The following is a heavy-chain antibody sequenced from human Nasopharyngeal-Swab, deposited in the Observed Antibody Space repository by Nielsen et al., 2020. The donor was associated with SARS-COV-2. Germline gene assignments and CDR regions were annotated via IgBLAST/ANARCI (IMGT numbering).Heavy chain of an antibody. CDR2: IIPILGIA. CDR3: ATGYSSSWDADY. Sequence: SSVPVPRLGCLCTYRRYVSLWVRQPLGQGLWWMGRIIPILGIANYAQKFQGRVTITADKSTSTAYMELSSLRSEDTAVYYCATGYSSSWDADYWGQGTLVTVSS. V-gene: IGHV1-69*04. J-gene: IGHJ4*02. CDR1: LCTYRRYV. D-gene: IGHD6-13*01.